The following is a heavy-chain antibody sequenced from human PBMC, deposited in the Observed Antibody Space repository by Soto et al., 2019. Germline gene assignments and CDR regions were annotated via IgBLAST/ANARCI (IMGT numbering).Heavy chain of an antibody. CDR1: GFTFSSYG. CDR3: ARDGDSLTGWSDY. CDR2: ISYDGSNK. J-gene: IGHJ4*01. V-gene: IGHV3-30*03. Sequence: PGGSLRLSCAASGFTFSSYGMHWVRQAPGKGLEWVAVISYDGSNKYYADSVKGRFTISRDNSKNTLYLQMNSLRAEDTGVYYCARDGDSLTGWSDYWGQGTLVTAPQ. D-gene: IGHD3-9*01.